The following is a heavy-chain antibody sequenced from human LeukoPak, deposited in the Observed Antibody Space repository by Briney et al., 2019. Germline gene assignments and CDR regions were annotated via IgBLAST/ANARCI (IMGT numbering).Heavy chain of an antibody. V-gene: IGHV3-23*01. J-gene: IGHJ4*02. D-gene: IGHD3-22*01. CDR3: ANSDYYDSSGYSDY. CDR1: GFTFSSYA. Sequence: GGSLRLSCAASGFTFSSYAMSWVRPAPGKGLEWVSAISGSGGSTYYADSVKGRFTISRDNSKNTLYLQMNSLRAEDTAVYYCANSDYYDSSGYSDYWGQGTLVTVSS. CDR2: ISGSGGST.